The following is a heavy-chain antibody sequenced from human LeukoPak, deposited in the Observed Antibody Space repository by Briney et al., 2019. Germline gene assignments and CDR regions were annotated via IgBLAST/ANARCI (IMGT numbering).Heavy chain of an antibody. CDR2: ISSSSSYI. V-gene: IGHV3-21*01. CDR1: GFTFSSYS. CDR3: PRAPEGYSNGYGAFDI. Sequence: GGSLRLSCAASGFTFSSYSMNWVRQAPGKGLEWVSPISSSSSYIYYADSVKGRFTISRDNAKNSLYLQMNSLRAEDTAVYYGPRAPEGYSNGYGAFDIWGKGPMVTVP. D-gene: IGHD5-18*01. J-gene: IGHJ3*02.